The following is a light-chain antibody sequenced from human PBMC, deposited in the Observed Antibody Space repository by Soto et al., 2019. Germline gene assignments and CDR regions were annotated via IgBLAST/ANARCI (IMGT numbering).Light chain of an antibody. J-gene: IGLJ2*01. CDR1: SSDVGGYNY. V-gene: IGLV2-8*01. CDR3: SSYAGGNNVL. Sequence: QSVLTQPPSASGSPGQSVTISCTGTSSDVGGYNYVSWYQQHPGKAPKLMIYEVSKRPSGVPDRFSASKSGNTASLTVSGLQAEDEADYYSSSYAGGNNVLFGGGTQLTVL. CDR2: EVS.